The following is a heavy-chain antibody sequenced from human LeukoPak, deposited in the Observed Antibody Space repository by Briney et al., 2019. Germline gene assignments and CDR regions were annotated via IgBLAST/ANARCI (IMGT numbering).Heavy chain of an antibody. D-gene: IGHD5-18*01. J-gene: IGHJ4*02. CDR3: AKDKAGGYSYGYLIDY. V-gene: IGHV3-23*01. CDR2: ISGSGGST. Sequence: GGSLRLSCAASGFTFSSYAMSWVRQAPGKGLEWVSAISGSGGSTYYADSVEGRFTISRDNSKNTLYLQMNSLRAEDTAVYYCAKDKAGGYSYGYLIDYWGQGILVTVSS. CDR1: GFTFSSYA.